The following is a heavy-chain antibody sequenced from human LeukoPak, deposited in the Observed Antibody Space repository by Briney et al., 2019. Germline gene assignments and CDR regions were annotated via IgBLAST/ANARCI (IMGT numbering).Heavy chain of an antibody. D-gene: IGHD3-3*01. CDR2: IYTRGSP. CDR3: ARDKQPRFGVVNNWFDP. J-gene: IGHJ5*02. Sequence: SETLSLTCSVCGGSLSSYYWSWIRQPAGKGLEWIGGIYTRGSPNYNPSLKSRVTMSAHTSKPQFSLKLSSVTAADTVVYYCARDKQPRFGVVNNWFDPWGQGTLVTVSS. V-gene: IGHV4-4*07. CDR1: GGSLSSYY.